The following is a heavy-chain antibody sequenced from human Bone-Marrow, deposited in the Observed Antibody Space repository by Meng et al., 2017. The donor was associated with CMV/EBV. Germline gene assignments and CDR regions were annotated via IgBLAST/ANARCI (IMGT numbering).Heavy chain of an antibody. V-gene: IGHV4-61*01. Sequence: SEPLSLTCTVSGGSVTSGSHYWSWIRQPPGKGLEWIGYIYHTGSTKYNPSLKSRVTISVDTSKNQFSLKLSSVTAADTAVYYCARYVWFGELGWFDPWGQGTLVTVSS. CDR3: ARYVWFGELGWFDP. J-gene: IGHJ5*02. CDR2: IYHTGST. CDR1: GGSVTSGSHY. D-gene: IGHD3-10*01.